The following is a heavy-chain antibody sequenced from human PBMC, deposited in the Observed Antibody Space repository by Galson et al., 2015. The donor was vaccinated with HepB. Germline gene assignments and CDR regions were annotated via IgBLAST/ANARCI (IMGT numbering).Heavy chain of an antibody. D-gene: IGHD6-19*01. J-gene: IGHJ3*02. CDR2: IIPIFGTA. Sequence: SVKVSCKASGGTFSSYAISWVRQAPGQGLEWMGGIIPIFGTANYAQKFQGRVTITADESTSTAYMELSSLRSEDTAVYYCARNRRGLAVAGTMAFDIWGQGTMVTVSS. V-gene: IGHV1-69*13. CDR1: GGTFSSYA. CDR3: ARNRRGLAVAGTMAFDI.